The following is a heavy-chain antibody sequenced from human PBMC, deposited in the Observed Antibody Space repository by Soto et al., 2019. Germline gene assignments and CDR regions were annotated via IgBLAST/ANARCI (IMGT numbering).Heavy chain of an antibody. CDR3: APTFPRHTAGSSVGSFPPAFDP. J-gene: IGHJ5*02. CDR1: GFSLTTSGVG. CDR2: IYWDDDK. V-gene: IGHV2-5*02. Sequence: QITLKESGPTLLKPTQTLTLTCTFSGFSLTTSGVGVGWIRQPPGKALEWLALIYWDDDKRYSPSLHSRLTITKDTSKNQVVLTMTNMGPVDTATYYCAPTFPRHTAGSSVGSFPPAFDPWCQGTLVTVSS. D-gene: IGHD2-15*01.